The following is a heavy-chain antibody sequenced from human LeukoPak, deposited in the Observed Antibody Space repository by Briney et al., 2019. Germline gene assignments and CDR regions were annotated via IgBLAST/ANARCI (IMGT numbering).Heavy chain of an antibody. CDR1: GYTFTGYY. Sequence: ASVKVSCKASGYTFTGYYMHWVRQAPGQGLEWMGWISAYNGNTNYAQKLQGRVTMTTDTSTSTAYMELRSLRSDDTAVYYCARVYYYGSGSYYHRYFDYWGQGTLVTVSS. J-gene: IGHJ4*02. CDR2: ISAYNGNT. V-gene: IGHV1-18*04. CDR3: ARVYYYGSGSYYHRYFDY. D-gene: IGHD3-10*01.